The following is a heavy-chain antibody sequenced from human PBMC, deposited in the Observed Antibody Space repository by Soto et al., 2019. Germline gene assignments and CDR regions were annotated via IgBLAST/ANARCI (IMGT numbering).Heavy chain of an antibody. V-gene: IGHV1-24*01. D-gene: IGHD1-7*01. J-gene: IGHJ4*02. Sequence: ASVKVSCKVSGYTLTELSMHWVRQAPGKGLEWMGGFDPEDGETIYAQKFQGRVTMTEDTSTDTAYMELSSLRSEDTAMYYCARDGVSSTEYTWNYGTYFDYWGQGALVTVS. CDR1: GYTLTELS. CDR3: ARDGVSSTEYTWNYGTYFDY. CDR2: FDPEDGET.